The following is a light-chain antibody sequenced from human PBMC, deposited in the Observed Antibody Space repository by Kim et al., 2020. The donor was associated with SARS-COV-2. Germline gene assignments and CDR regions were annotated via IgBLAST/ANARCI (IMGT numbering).Light chain of an antibody. V-gene: IGKV1-5*03. J-gene: IGKJ5*01. Sequence: SGGDRVTITCRASQSISYWLAWYQQKPGKAPNLLIYKASSLQSGVPSRFSGSGSGTEFTLTISSLQPDDFATYYCQQYGSSSPITFGQGTRLEIK. CDR3: QQYGSSSPIT. CDR2: KAS. CDR1: QSISYW.